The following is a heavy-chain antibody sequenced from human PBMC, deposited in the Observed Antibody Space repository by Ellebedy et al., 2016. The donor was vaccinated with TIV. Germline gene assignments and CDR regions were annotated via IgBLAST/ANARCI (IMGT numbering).Heavy chain of an antibody. J-gene: IGHJ6*02. CDR2: IYSGGST. Sequence: GGSLRLSXAGSGDTVSGNYMSWVRQAPGKGLEWVSVIYSGGSTYYADSVKGRFTISRDNSKNTLYLQMNSLRAEDTAVYYCARDRKPQTHYYYYGMDVWGQGTTVTVSS. V-gene: IGHV3-53*05. CDR3: ARDRKPQTHYYYYGMDV. CDR1: GDTVSGNY.